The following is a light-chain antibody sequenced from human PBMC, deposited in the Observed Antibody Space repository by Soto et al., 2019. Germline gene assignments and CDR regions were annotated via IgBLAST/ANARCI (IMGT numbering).Light chain of an antibody. J-gene: IGKJ5*01. V-gene: IGKV3D-15*01. CDR3: QQYNNWPPIT. CDR1: QSVRSN. Sequence: EIVLTQSPATLSVSPGERATLSCRASQSVRSNLAWYQQKPGQAPRLLIYGASTRATGIPARFSGSGSGSEFTLTISSLQSEDFAIYYCQQYNNWPPITFSQGTRLDVK. CDR2: GAS.